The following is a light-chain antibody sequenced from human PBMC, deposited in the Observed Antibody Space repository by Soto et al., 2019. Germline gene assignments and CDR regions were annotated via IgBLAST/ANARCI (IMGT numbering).Light chain of an antibody. CDR2: GDN. J-gene: IGLJ2*01. CDR3: AAWDGSLNNVL. Sequence: QSVLTQSPSASGTPGQRVTISCSGSASSIGTNTVNWYRQLPGTAPKLLIYGDNQRPSGVPDRFSGSKSGTSASLAISGLQSEDEAEYYCAAWDGSLNNVLFGGGTKVTVL. V-gene: IGLV1-44*01. CDR1: ASSIGTNT.